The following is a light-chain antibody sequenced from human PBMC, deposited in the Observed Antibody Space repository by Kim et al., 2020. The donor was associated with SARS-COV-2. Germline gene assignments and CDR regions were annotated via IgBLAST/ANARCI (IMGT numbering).Light chain of an antibody. V-gene: IGKV1-33*01. CDR3: QASDNVPFT. Sequence: ASVGDRVTITCQASQDISNYLNWYHQKPGKAPKLLIHDASTLKTGVPSRFSGSGSGTDFTFTISSLQPEDIATYYCQASDNVPFTFGGGTKVDIK. CDR1: QDISNY. CDR2: DAS. J-gene: IGKJ4*01.